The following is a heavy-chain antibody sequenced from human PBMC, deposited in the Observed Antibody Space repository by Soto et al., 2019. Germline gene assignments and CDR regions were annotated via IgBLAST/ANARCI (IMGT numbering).Heavy chain of an antibody. J-gene: IGHJ4*02. V-gene: IGHV4-59*01. CDR1: GGSISSYY. D-gene: IGHD2-15*01. CDR2: NYYSGST. Sequence: QVQLQESGPGLVKPSETLSLTCTVSGGSISSYYWSWIRQPPGKGLEWIGYNYYSGSTNYNPSLKGRVTIAVDTSKNQFSLKLSSVTAADTAVYYCARALHGGDDYWGQGTLVTVSS. CDR3: ARALHGGDDY.